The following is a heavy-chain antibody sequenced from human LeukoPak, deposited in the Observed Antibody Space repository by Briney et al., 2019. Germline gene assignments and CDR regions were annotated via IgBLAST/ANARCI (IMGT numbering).Heavy chain of an antibody. Sequence: GGSLRLSCVASGFTFSDYFMDWVRQAPGKGLEWVGRSRNKAFSYTTAYGASVKGRFTISRDDSKNSLYLEMSSLKTEDTAVYHCAGSYGGGWDWGQGTLVTVSS. CDR1: GFTFSDYF. CDR2: SRNKAFSYTT. D-gene: IGHD2-15*01. CDR3: AGSYGGGWD. V-gene: IGHV3-72*01. J-gene: IGHJ4*02.